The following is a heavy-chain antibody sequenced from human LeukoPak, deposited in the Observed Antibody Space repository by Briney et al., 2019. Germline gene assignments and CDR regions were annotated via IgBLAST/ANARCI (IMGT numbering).Heavy chain of an antibody. V-gene: IGHV3-33*01. CDR3: ARERRPGDSSGYYFYY. Sequence: HPGGSLRLSCAASGFTFSSYGMHWVRQAPGKGLEWVAVIWYDGSNKYYADSVKGRFTISRDNSKNTLYLQMNSLRAEDTAVYYCARERRPGDSSGYYFYYWGQGALVTVSS. CDR1: GFTFSSYG. D-gene: IGHD3-22*01. CDR2: IWYDGSNK. J-gene: IGHJ4*02.